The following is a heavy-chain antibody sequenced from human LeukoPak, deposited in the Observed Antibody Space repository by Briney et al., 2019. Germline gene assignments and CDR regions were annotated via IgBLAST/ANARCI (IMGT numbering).Heavy chain of an antibody. V-gene: IGHV3-23*01. CDR1: GFTFRSYA. J-gene: IGHJ5*02. D-gene: IGHD3-22*01. CDR3: AKEFALSSGSVPYIWFDP. CDR2: ITSGGDST. Sequence: PGGSLRLSCAASGFTFRSYAMNWVRQAPGKGLEWVSTITSGGDSTHYADSMKGRFTISRDNSENTLYLQMNSLRAEDTAVYYCAKEFALSSGSVPYIWFDPWGQGTLVTVSS.